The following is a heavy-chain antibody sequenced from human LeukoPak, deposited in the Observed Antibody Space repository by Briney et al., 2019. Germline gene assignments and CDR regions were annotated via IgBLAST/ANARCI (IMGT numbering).Heavy chain of an antibody. CDR2: INPNSGGT. CDR1: GYIFTGYY. V-gene: IGHV1-2*02. CDR3: ARGGTADYDCYFDY. J-gene: IGHJ4*02. D-gene: IGHD4-17*01. Sequence: ASVKVSCKASGYIFTGYYMHWVRQAPGQGLGWMGWINPNSGGTNYAQKFQGRVTMTRDTSICTAYMELSRLRSDDTAVYYCARGGTADYDCYFDYWGQGTLVTVSS.